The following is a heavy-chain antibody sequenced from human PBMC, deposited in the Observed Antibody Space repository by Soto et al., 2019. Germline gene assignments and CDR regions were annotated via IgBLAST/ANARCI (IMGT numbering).Heavy chain of an antibody. D-gene: IGHD6-13*01. CDR2: INPNSGGT. J-gene: IGHJ4*02. V-gene: IGHV1-2*04. CDR3: ARAERIAAAGNFDY. CDR1: GYTFTGYY. Sequence: ASVKVSCKASGYTFTGYYMHWVRQAPGQGLEWMGWINPNSGGTNYAQKFQGWVTMTRDTSISTAYMELSRLRSDDTAVYYRARAERIAAAGNFDYWGRGTLVTVSS.